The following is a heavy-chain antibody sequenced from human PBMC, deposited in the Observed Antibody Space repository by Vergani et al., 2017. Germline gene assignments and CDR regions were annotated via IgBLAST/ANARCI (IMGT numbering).Heavy chain of an antibody. J-gene: IGHJ6*03. CDR3: ARSAYCGGDCYSNYYYYYMDV. V-gene: IGHV4-39*07. CDR2: MYYSGST. D-gene: IGHD2-21*01. Sequence: QLQLQESGPGLVKPSETLSLTCTVSGGSISSSTYYWGWIRQPPGKGLEWIGSMYYSGSTYSNPSLKSRVTISVDTSENQFSLRLRSVTAADTAVYFCARSAYCGGDCYSNYYYYYMDVWGKGTTVTVSS. CDR1: GGSISSSTYY.